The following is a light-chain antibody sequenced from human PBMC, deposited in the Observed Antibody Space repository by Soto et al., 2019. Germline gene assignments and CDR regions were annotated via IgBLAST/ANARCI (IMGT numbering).Light chain of an antibody. CDR1: SSDVGGYNY. CDR3: SSYTSSSTPWV. V-gene: IGLV2-14*01. J-gene: IGLJ7*01. CDR2: EVS. Sequence: QSVLTQTASVSGSPGQSITISCIGTSSDVGGYNYVSWYQQHPGKAPKLMIYEVSNRPSGASNRFSGSKSGNTASLTISGLQAEDEADYYCSSYTSSSTPWVFGGGTQLTVL.